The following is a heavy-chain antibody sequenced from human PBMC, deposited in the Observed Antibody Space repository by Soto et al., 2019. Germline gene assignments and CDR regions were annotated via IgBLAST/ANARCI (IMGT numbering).Heavy chain of an antibody. CDR3: AKGDSSWVSWFDP. CDR1: GYTFTAQY. D-gene: IGHD6-19*01. CDR2: INPTTGAI. J-gene: IGHJ5*02. V-gene: IGHV1-2*02. Sequence: ASVKVSCKASGYTFTAQYLHWVRKAPGEGLEWMGWINPTTGAIRYAQKFQGRVTMTRDTSMSTAYLEVRSLRPDDTAVYYCAKGDSSWVSWFDPWGQGTLVTVSS.